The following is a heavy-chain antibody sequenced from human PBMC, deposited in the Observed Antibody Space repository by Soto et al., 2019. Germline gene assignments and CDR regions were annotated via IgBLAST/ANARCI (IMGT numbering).Heavy chain of an antibody. V-gene: IGHV3-23*01. CDR2: INDSGGNT. J-gene: IGHJ4*02. D-gene: IGHD5-12*01. CDR1: GFTFSSYA. CDR3: AKEVYSGYFATFFDY. Sequence: GGSLRLSCAASGFTFSSYAMSWVRQAPGKGLEWVSAINDSGGNTYYADSVKGRFTISRDNSKNTLYVQMDSLRAEDTAVYYCAKEVYSGYFATFFDYWGQAALVTLSS.